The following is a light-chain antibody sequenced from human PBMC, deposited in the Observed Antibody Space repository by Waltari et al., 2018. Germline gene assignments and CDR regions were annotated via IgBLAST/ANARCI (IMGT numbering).Light chain of an antibody. CDR2: HAP. Sequence: EIVLTQSPGTLSLSPGERATLSCRASQSIGIYLAWYQQKSGQAPRLLIYHAPSRATGIPDRFSGSGSGTDFSLTISRLEPEDFAVYYCQNYERLPATFGQGTKVEIK. J-gene: IGKJ1*01. V-gene: IGKV3-20*01. CDR1: QSIGIY. CDR3: QNYERLPAT.